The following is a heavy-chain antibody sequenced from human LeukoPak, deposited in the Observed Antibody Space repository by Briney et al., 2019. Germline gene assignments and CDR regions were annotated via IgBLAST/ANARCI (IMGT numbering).Heavy chain of an antibody. CDR3: ARERVSWIQLWLPGMDV. D-gene: IGHD5-18*01. CDR1: GYTFTSYG. V-gene: IGHV1-18*01. CDR2: ISAYNGNT. J-gene: IGHJ6*02. Sequence: GASVKVSCKASGYTFTSYGIIWVRQAPGQGLEWMGWISAYNGNTNYAQKLQGRVTMTTDTSTSTAYMELRSLRSDDTAVYYCARERVSWIQLWLPGMDVWGQGTTVTVSS.